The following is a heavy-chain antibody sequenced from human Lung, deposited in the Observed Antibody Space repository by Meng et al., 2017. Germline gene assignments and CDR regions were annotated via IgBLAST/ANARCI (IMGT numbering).Heavy chain of an antibody. CDR1: GGSFSDYY. V-gene: IGHV4-34*01. J-gene: IGHJ4*02. Sequence: VAREPLGAGLLKPSETLYLPLVFPGGSFSDYYWSWIRQPPGKGLEWIGEINHSGSTNYNPSLENRATISVDTSQNNLSLKLSSVTAADSAVYYCARGPTTMAHDFDYWGQGTLVTVSS. D-gene: IGHD4-11*01. CDR3: ARGPTTMAHDFDY. CDR2: INHSGST.